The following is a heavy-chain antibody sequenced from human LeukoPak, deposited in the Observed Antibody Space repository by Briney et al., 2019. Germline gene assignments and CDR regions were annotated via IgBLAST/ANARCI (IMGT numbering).Heavy chain of an antibody. CDR2: IGGSSNTI. CDR1: GLTFRSHW. Sequence: GGSLRLSCAVSGLTFRSHWMDWVRQAPGEGLEWVSYIGGSSNTIYYADSVKGRFTISRDTAKNSLYLQMNSLRDEDSAVYYCARGYCSSNSCAFDYWGQGTLVTVSS. V-gene: IGHV3-48*02. J-gene: IGHJ4*02. D-gene: IGHD2-2*01. CDR3: ARGYCSSNSCAFDY.